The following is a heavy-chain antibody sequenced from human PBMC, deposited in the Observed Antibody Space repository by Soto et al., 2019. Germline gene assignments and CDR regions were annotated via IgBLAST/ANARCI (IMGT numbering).Heavy chain of an antibody. CDR2: IYYSGST. D-gene: IGHD5-12*01. J-gene: IGHJ4*02. CDR1: GGSITSYY. Sequence: SETLSLTCTVSGGSITSYYWNWIRQPPGKGLEWIGYIYYSGSTNYNPSLKSRVSLSLDTSKNQLSLKVYSVTAADTAVYYCARDRDGYNYFDYWGQGTLVTVSS. CDR3: ARDRDGYNYFDY. V-gene: IGHV4-59*01.